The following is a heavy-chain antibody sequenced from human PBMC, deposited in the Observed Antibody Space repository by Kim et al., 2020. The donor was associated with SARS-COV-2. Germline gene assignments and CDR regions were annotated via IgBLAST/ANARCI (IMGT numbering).Heavy chain of an antibody. J-gene: IGHJ6*02. CDR3: ARGDFRAMGYGMDV. D-gene: IGHD5-18*01. Sequence: ADSVKGRFTISRDNSKNTLYLQMNSLRAEDTAVYYCARGDFRAMGYGMDVWGQGTTVTVSS. V-gene: IGHV3-30*01.